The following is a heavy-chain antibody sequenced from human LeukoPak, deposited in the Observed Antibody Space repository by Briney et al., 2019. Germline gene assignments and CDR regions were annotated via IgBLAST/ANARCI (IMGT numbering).Heavy chain of an antibody. V-gene: IGHV3-30-3*01. D-gene: IGHD4-23*01. CDR2: ISYDASNK. CDR3: AREEYGGVYFDY. J-gene: IGHJ4*02. CDR1: GFTLSSYA. Sequence: GGSLRLSCAASGFTLSSYAMHWVRQAPGKGLEWVAIISYDASNKYYTDSVKGRFTISRDNSKNMLYLQMDSLRVEDTAVYHCAREEYGGVYFDYLGQGTLVTVSS.